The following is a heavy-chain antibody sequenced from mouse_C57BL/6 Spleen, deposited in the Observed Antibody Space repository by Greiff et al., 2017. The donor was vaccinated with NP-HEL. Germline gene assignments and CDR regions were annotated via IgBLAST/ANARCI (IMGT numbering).Heavy chain of an antibody. D-gene: IGHD1-1*01. CDR1: GYTFTDYE. Sequence: QVQLQQSGAELVRPGASVTLSCKASGYTFTDYEMHWVKQTPVHGLEWIGAIDPETGGTSYHQKFKGKVILTADKSSSTAYMELRSLKSEASDVYYSKRQPDGSSPCDFDYWGQGTTLTVSS. J-gene: IGHJ2*01. CDR3: KRQPDGSSPCDFDY. CDR2: IDPETGGT. V-gene: IGHV1-15*01.